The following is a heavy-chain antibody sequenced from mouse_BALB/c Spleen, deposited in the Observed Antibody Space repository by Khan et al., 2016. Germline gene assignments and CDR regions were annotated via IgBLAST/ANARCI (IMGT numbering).Heavy chain of an antibody. Sequence: VQLQQSGAELVKPGASVKLSCTASGFNIKDTYMHWVKQRPEQGLEWIGRIDPANGNTKYDPKFQGKATITADTSSNTANLQLSSLTSEDTAGYYCARSPYDYDVGFAYWGQGTLVTVAA. CDR1: GFNIKDTY. CDR2: IDPANGNT. V-gene: IGHV14-3*02. J-gene: IGHJ3*01. CDR3: ARSPYDYDVGFAY. D-gene: IGHD2-4*01.